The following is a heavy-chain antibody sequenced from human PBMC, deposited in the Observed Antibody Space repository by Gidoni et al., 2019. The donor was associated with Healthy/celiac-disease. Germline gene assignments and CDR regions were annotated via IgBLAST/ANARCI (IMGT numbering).Heavy chain of an antibody. CDR3: ARDGRYCSSTSCARSVTYYYGMDV. V-gene: IGHV1-69*01. CDR1: GGTFSSYA. D-gene: IGHD2-2*01. Sequence: QVQLVQSGAEVKKTGSSVKVSCQASGGTFSSYAISWVRQAPGQGLEGMGGIIPIFGTANYAQKFQGRVTITADESTSTAYMELSSLRSEDTAVYYCARDGRYCSSTSCARSVTYYYGMDVWGQGTTVTVSS. CDR2: IIPIFGTA. J-gene: IGHJ6*02.